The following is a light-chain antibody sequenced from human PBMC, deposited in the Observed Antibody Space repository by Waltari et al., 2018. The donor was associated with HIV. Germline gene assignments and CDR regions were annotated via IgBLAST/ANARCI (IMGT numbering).Light chain of an antibody. CDR1: QGIGSY. Sequence: DIQLTQSPSFLSASVGDRVTITCRASQGIGSYLACYQQKPGKAPKLLIYDASTLQSGVPSRFSGSGSGTEFTLTSSSLQPEDFATYYCQQLNSYPLTFGGGTKVEIK. J-gene: IGKJ4*01. V-gene: IGKV1-9*01. CDR3: QQLNSYPLT. CDR2: DAS.